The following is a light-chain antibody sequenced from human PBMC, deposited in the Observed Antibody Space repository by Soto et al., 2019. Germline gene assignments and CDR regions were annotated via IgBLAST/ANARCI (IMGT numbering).Light chain of an antibody. CDR3: QQRSNWPAN. V-gene: IGKV3-11*01. CDR1: QTITTY. CDR2: GAS. J-gene: IGKJ5*01. Sequence: EIVLTQSPATLSLSPGERATLSCRASQTITTYLAWYQQKPGQPPRLLIYGASNRATGTPARFSGSGSGTDFTLTISNLEPEDVAVYYCQQRSNWPANFGQGTRLEIK.